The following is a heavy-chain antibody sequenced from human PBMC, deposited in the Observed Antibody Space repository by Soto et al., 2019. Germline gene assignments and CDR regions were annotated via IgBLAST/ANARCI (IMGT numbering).Heavy chain of an antibody. V-gene: IGHV3-11*01. CDR2: ISSSGSTI. CDR3: ARERSNYDFWSGYGPYGMDV. Sequence: GGSLRLSCAASGFTFSDYYMSWIRQAPGKWLEWVSYISSSGSTIYYADSVKGRFTISRDNAKNSLYLQMNSLRAEDTAVYYCARERSNYDFWSGYGPYGMDVWGQGXTVTVSS. J-gene: IGHJ6*02. D-gene: IGHD3-3*01. CDR1: GFTFSDYY.